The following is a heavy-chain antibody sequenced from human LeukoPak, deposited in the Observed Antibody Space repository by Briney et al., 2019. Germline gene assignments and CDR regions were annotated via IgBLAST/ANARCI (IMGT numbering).Heavy chain of an antibody. J-gene: IGHJ5*02. CDR1: GFTFSSYS. Sequence: GGSLRLSCAASGFTFSSYSMNWVRQAPGKGLEWVSSISSSSSYIYYADSVKGRFTISRDNAKNSLYLQMNSLRAEDTAVYYCARGRGGKYYDSSGYLRFDPWGQGTLVTVSS. CDR3: ARGRGGKYYDSSGYLRFDP. V-gene: IGHV3-21*01. D-gene: IGHD3-22*01. CDR2: ISSSSSYI.